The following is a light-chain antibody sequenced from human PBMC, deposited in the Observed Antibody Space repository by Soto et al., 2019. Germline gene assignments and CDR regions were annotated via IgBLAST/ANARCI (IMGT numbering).Light chain of an antibody. CDR2: EGI. CDR3: CSYVGATTYV. J-gene: IGLJ1*01. V-gene: IGLV2-23*01. CDR1: SSTVGGFNV. Sequence: QSVLTQPASVSGSPGQSITISCTGTSSTVGGFNVVSWYQQHPGKAPKVIIYEGIKRPSGVSNRFSGSNSGSTPSLTISGLQAEDEADYYCCSYVGATTYVFGTGTKVTVL.